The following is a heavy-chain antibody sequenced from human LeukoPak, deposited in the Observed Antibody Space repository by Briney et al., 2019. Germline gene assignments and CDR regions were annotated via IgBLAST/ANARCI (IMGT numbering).Heavy chain of an antibody. CDR3: ARVRYCSSTSCYYYYYYMDV. J-gene: IGHJ6*03. V-gene: IGHV4-59*11. D-gene: IGHD2-2*01. CDR1: GGSISSHY. Sequence: SETLSLTCTVSGGSISSHYWSWIRQPPGKGLEWIGYIYYSGSTNYNPSLKGRVTISVDTSKNQFSLKLSSVTAADTAVYYCARVRYCSSTSCYYYYYYMDVWGKGTTVTVSS. CDR2: IYYSGST.